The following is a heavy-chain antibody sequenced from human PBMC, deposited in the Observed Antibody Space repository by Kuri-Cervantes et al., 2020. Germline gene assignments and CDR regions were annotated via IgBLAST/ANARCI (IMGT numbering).Heavy chain of an antibody. Sequence: SETLSLTCAVYGGSFSYHWNWIRQPPGKGLEWIGEINHSGDTNYNPSLKSRVTISIDTPKNQFSLKLTSVTAADKAVYFCARHASGMGSCSSTTCGAVEYCGQGILVTVSS. CDR2: INHSGDT. V-gene: IGHV4-34*01. CDR1: GGSFSYH. D-gene: IGHD2-2*01. CDR3: ARHASGMGSCSSTTCGAVEY. J-gene: IGHJ4*02.